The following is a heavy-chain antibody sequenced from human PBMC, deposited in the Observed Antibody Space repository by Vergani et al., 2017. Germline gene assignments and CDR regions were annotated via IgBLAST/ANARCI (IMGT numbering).Heavy chain of an antibody. V-gene: IGHV1-46*01. J-gene: IGHJ6*03. CDR2: INPSGGST. CDR3: ARGVVVVPAAIGVYYMDV. D-gene: IGHD2-2*01. CDR1: GYTFTSYY. Sequence: QVQPVQSGAEVKKPGASVKVSCKASGYTFTSYYMHWVRQAPGQGLEWMGIINPSGGSTSYAQKFQGRVTMTRDTSTSTVYMELSSLRSENTAVYYCARGVVVVPAAIGVYYMDVWGKGTTVTVSS.